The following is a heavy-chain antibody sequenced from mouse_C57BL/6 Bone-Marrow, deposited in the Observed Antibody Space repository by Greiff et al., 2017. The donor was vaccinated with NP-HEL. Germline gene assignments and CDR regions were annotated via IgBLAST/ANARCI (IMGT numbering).Heavy chain of an antibody. Sequence: EVKVEESGGGLVKPGGSLKLSCAASGFTFSSYAMSWVRQTPEKRLEWVATISDGGSYTYYPDNVKGRFTISRDNAKNNLYLQMSHLKSEDTAMYYCARYGNPAWFAYWGQGTLVTVSA. V-gene: IGHV5-4*03. CDR2: ISDGGSYT. CDR3: ARYGNPAWFAY. D-gene: IGHD2-1*01. CDR1: GFTFSSYA. J-gene: IGHJ3*01.